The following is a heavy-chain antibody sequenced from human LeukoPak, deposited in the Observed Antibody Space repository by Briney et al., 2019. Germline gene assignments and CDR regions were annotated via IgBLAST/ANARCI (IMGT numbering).Heavy chain of an antibody. J-gene: IGHJ6*03. CDR1: GFTFSSYG. CDR3: ARAPSEVYCTNGVCFSYYYFYMDV. Sequence: QPGGSLRLSCAASGFTFSSYGMHWVRQAPGKGLEWVAVIWYDGSNKYYADSVKGRFTISRDNSKNTLYLQMNSLRAEDTAVYYCARAPSEVYCTNGVCFSYYYFYMDVWGKGTTVTVSS. CDR2: IWYDGSNK. D-gene: IGHD2-8*01. V-gene: IGHV3-33*01.